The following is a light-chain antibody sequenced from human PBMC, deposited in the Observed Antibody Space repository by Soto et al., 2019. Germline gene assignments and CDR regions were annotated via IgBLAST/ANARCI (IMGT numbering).Light chain of an antibody. CDR2: DSS. V-gene: IGKV3-11*01. Sequence: DIVLTQSPATLSLSPGQRATLSCRASQSVGVYLLWFQQKPGQPPRLLIYDSSNRASGVPARLSGSGSGTDFTLTISRLEPEDFAVYFCHHRYKWTYTFGPGTKVDIX. J-gene: IGKJ2*01. CDR1: QSVGVY. CDR3: HHRYKWTYT.